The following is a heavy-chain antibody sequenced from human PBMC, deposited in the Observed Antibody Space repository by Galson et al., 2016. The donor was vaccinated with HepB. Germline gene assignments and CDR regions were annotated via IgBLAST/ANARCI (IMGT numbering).Heavy chain of an antibody. CDR1: GFTFSRYG. D-gene: IGHD3-10*01. CDR2: ISYDGGDK. CDR3: AKDPYYGSDRGYGMDV. J-gene: IGHJ6*02. Sequence: SLRLSCAASGFTFSRYGMHWVRQAPGKGLEWVAVISYDGGDKHYADSVKGRFTVSRDNSKNTVYLQMNSLRAEDTAVYYCAKDPYYGSDRGYGMDVWGQGTTVTVSS. V-gene: IGHV3-30*19.